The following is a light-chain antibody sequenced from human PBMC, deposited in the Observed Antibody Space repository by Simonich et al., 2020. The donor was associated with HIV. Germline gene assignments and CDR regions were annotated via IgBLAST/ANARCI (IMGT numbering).Light chain of an antibody. CDR1: QSISTY. CDR3: QLRSNWPPT. V-gene: IGKV3-11*01. CDR2: DAS. Sequence: EIVLTQFPATLSLSPGERATLSCWARQSISTYIAWYHHKPGQAPRLLIYDASNRATGIPARFSGSGSGTNFTLTISSLEPEDFAVYYCQLRSNWPPTFGQGTKVEIK. J-gene: IGKJ1*01.